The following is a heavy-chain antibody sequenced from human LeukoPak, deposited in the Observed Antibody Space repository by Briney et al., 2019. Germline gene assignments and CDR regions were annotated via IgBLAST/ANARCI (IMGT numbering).Heavy chain of an antibody. D-gene: IGHD3-9*01. V-gene: IGHV1-69*10. Sequence: SVKVSCKASGGTFSSYAISWVRQAPGQGLEWMGRIIPILGIANYAQKFQGRVTITADKSTSTAYMELSSLRSEDTAVYYCARGVYGPGPLTEFDYWGQGTLVTVSS. CDR3: ARGVYGPGPLTEFDY. CDR2: IIPILGIA. J-gene: IGHJ4*02. CDR1: GGTFSSYA.